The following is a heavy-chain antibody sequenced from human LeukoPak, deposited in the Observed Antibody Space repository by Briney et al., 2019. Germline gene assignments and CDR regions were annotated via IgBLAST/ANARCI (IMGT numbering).Heavy chain of an antibody. J-gene: IGHJ4*02. V-gene: IGHV4-39*01. Sequence: PSETLSLTCTVSGGSISSSSYYWGWIRQPPGKGLERIGSIYYSGDPYYNPSLKSRVTIYVDTSKIQFSLKLSSVTAADTAVYYCARHSGMTTVTAYLDCWGQGTLVTVSS. D-gene: IGHD4-17*01. CDR1: GGSISSSSYY. CDR3: ARHSGMTTVTAYLDC. CDR2: IYYSGDP.